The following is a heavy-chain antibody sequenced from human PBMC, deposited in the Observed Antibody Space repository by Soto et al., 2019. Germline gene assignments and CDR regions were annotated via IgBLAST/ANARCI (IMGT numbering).Heavy chain of an antibody. J-gene: IGHJ6*02. CDR2: IIPIFGTA. D-gene: IGHD3-3*01. Sequence: SVKVSCKASGGTFSSYAISWVRQAPGQGLEWMGGIIPIFGTANYAQKFQGRVTITADESTSTAYMELSSLRSEDTAVYYCARGLTYLRFIESLAYYYYGMDVWGQGTTVTVS. CDR3: ARGLTYLRFIESLAYYYYGMDV. V-gene: IGHV1-69*13. CDR1: GGTFSSYA.